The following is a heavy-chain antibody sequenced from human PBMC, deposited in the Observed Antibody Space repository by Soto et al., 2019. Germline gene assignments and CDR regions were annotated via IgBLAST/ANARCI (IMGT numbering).Heavy chain of an antibody. CDR1: SGSIFTTNW. Sequence: QLQLQESGPGLVKPSGTLSLKCAASSGSIFTTNWWSWVRQSPGRGLQWIGEIYHSGSPKYNPSLKSRVSISIGKSKDRFFLSLASVTAAYTAVYYCARKPDVATAKVGGGYVFDVWGQGTRVTVSS. CDR3: ARKPDVATAKVGGGYVFDV. CDR2: IYHSGSP. V-gene: IGHV4-4*02. D-gene: IGHD3-16*01. J-gene: IGHJ3*01.